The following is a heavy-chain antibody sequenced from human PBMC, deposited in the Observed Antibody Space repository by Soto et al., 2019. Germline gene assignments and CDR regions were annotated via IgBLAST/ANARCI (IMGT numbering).Heavy chain of an antibody. CDR1: GYTFTGYY. Sequence: ASVKVSCKASGYTFTGYYIHWVRQAPGQGLEWMGWINAGNGNTKYSQKFQGRVTITRDTSASTAYMELSSLRSEDTAVYYCARREAYSGYEGDAFDIWGQGTMVTVSS. D-gene: IGHD5-12*01. CDR2: INAGNGNT. V-gene: IGHV1-3*01. CDR3: ARREAYSGYEGDAFDI. J-gene: IGHJ3*02.